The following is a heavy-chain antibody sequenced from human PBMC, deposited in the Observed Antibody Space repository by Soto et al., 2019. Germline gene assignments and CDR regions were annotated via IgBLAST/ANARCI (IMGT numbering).Heavy chain of an antibody. CDR3: AERFPNDNGAYGLDY. CDR2: ITASGGGT. V-gene: IGHV3-23*01. Sequence: EVQLLESGGGLGQPGGSLRLSCAASGFTFGSYVMAWVRQAPGKGLEWVSGITASGGGTYYSDSVKGRFTISRDNSKNTVYLQMNSLRVEDMSVYYCAERFPNDNGAYGLDYWGQGTLVTCS. J-gene: IGHJ4*02. D-gene: IGHD2-8*01. CDR1: GFTFGSYV.